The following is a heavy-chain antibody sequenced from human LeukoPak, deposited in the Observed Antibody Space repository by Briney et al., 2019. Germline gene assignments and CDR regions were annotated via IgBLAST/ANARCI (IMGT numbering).Heavy chain of an antibody. CDR3: AKHRGSLEHYYYGMDV. CDR2: ISGSGGST. Sequence: GGSLRLSCAASGFTFSSYAMSWVRQAPGKGLEWVSAISGSGGSTYYADSVKGRFTISRDNSKNTLYLQMNSLRAEDTAVYYCAKHRGSLEHYYYGMDVWGQGTTVTVSS. V-gene: IGHV3-23*01. CDR1: GFTFSSYA. D-gene: IGHD1-26*01. J-gene: IGHJ6*02.